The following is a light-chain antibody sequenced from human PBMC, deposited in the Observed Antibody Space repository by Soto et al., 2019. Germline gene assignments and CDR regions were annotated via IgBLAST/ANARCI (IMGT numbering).Light chain of an antibody. V-gene: IGKV1-12*01. CDR1: QGISSW. CDR3: QQANGFPHP. CDR2: VAS. Sequence: DIQMTQSPSSVSASVGDRVTITCRASQGISSWLAWYQQKPGKAPKLLIYVASSLQRGVRSRFSGSGCGTDFTLPVSSLQPEDFATYYCQQANGFPHPCGQGTKLEIK. J-gene: IGKJ2*01.